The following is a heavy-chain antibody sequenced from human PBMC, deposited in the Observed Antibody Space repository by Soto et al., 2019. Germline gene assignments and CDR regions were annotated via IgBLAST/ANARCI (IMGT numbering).Heavy chain of an antibody. CDR3: ARDSGGAARPSYFDP. CDR2: INPSGGST. Sequence: GYTFTSYYMHWVRQAPGQGLEWMGIINPSGGSTSYAQKFQGRVTMTRDTSTSTVYMELSSLRSEDTAVYYCARDSGGAARPSYFDPWGQGTLVTVSS. J-gene: IGHJ5*02. V-gene: IGHV1-46*01. D-gene: IGHD6-6*01. CDR1: GYTFTSYY.